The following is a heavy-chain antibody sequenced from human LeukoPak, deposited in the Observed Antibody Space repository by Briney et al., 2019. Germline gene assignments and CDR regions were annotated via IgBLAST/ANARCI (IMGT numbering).Heavy chain of an antibody. J-gene: IGHJ6*02. CDR3: ARAIAVAGTGYYYGMDV. Sequence: ASVKVSCKASGGTFTSYYMHWVRQAPGQGLEWMGIINPSGGSTSYAQKFQGRVTMTRDTSTSTVYMELSSLRSEDTAVYYCARAIAVAGTGYYYGMDVWGQGTTVTVSS. CDR1: GGTFTSYY. V-gene: IGHV1-46*01. CDR2: INPSGGST. D-gene: IGHD6-19*01.